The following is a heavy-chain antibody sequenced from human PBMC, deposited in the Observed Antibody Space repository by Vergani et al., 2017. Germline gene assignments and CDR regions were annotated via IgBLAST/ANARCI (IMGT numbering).Heavy chain of an antibody. Sequence: EVQLLESGGGLVQPGGSLRLSCAASGFTFSSYAMSWVRQAPGKGLEWVSAISGSGGSTYYADSVKGRFTISRDNSKNTLYLQMNSLRAEDTAVYYCAIGSFRYWYFDLWGRGTLVTVSS. CDR3: AIGSFRYWYFDL. V-gene: IGHV3-23*01. CDR2: ISGSGGST. J-gene: IGHJ2*01. CDR1: GFTFSSYA.